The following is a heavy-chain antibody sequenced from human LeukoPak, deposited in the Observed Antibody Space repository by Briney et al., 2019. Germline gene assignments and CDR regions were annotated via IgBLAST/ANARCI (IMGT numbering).Heavy chain of an antibody. D-gene: IGHD6-6*01. V-gene: IGHV1-69*05. CDR2: IIPIFGTA. CDR1: GGTFSSYA. CDR3: AREDGAARTFDY. Sequence: SVKVSCKASGGTFSSYAISWVRQAPGQGLEWMGGIIPIFGTANYAQKFQGRVTITTDESTSIAYMELSSLRSEDTAVYYCAREDGAARTFDYWGQGILVTVSS. J-gene: IGHJ4*02.